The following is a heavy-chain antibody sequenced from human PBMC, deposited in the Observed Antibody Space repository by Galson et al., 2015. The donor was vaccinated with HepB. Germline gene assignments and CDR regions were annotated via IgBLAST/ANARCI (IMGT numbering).Heavy chain of an antibody. CDR1: GFTFSSYG. Sequence: SLRLSCAASGFTFSSYGMHWVRQAPGKGLEWVAVISYDGSNKYYADSVKGRFTISRDNSKNTLYLQMNSLRAEDTAVYYCAKDRTYSSGWYGYWGQGTLVTVSS. CDR2: ISYDGSNK. J-gene: IGHJ4*02. CDR3: AKDRTYSSGWYGY. D-gene: IGHD6-19*01. V-gene: IGHV3-30*18.